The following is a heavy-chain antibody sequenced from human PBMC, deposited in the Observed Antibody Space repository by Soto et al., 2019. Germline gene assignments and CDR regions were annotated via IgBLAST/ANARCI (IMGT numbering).Heavy chain of an antibody. CDR1: GYTFTGYY. D-gene: IGHD6-19*01. Sequence: QVQLVQSGAEVQKPGASVKVSCKAAGYTFTGYYMHWVRQAPGQGLESMVWINPNSGGTNYAQKIQGWVTMTRDTSISTAYMELSRLRSDDTSVYYCARVAGGFSSVWSKFYYWVQGALVTVS. V-gene: IGHV1-2*04. CDR2: INPNSGGT. J-gene: IGHJ4*02. CDR3: ARVAGGFSSVWSKFYY.